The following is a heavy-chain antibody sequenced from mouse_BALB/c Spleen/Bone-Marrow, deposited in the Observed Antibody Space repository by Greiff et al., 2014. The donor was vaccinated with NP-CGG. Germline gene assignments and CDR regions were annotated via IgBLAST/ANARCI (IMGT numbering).Heavy chain of an antibody. CDR2: IYPGNVNT. D-gene: IGHD2-14*01. CDR3: ARDYRYDAWFAY. CDR1: GYTFTSYY. V-gene: IGHV1S56*01. Sequence: LVESGPELVKPGASVRISCKASGYTFTSYYIHWVKQRPGQGLEWIGWIYPGNVNTKYNEKFKGKATLTADKSSSTAYMQLSSLTSEDSAVYFCARDYRYDAWFAYWGQGTLVTVSA. J-gene: IGHJ3*01.